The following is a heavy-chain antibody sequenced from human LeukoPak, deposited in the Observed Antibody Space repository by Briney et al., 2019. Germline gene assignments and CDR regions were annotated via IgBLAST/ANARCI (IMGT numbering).Heavy chain of an antibody. Sequence: PGGSLRLSCAVSGFTFSSYPMSWVRQAPGKGLEWVSIISESGYITHYADSVKGRFTISRDNTKNTLNLQMNSLRAEDKAVYYCAKDSSHNRGSSDYWGQGTLVTVSS. J-gene: IGHJ4*02. CDR1: GFTFSSYP. CDR2: ISESGYIT. V-gene: IGHV3-23*01. D-gene: IGHD6-6*01. CDR3: AKDSSHNRGSSDY.